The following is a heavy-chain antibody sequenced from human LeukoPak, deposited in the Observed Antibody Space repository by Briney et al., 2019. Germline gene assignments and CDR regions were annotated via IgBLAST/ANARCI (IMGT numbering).Heavy chain of an antibody. J-gene: IGHJ5*02. CDR2: ISYDGSNK. D-gene: IGHD2-21*01. CDR1: GFTFSSYA. Sequence: GGSLRLSCAASGFTFSSYAMHWVRQAPGKGLEWVAVISYDGSNKYYADSVKGRFTISRDNSKNTLYLQMNSLKAEATAVYYCARGRYNIVGAGDWFDPWGQGTLVTVSS. V-gene: IGHV3-30-3*01. CDR3: ARGRYNIVGAGDWFDP.